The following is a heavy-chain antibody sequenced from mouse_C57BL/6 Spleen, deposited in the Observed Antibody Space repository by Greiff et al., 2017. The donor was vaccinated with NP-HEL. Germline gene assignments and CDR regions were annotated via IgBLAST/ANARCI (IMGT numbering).Heavy chain of an antibody. J-gene: IGHJ2*01. V-gene: IGHV1-69*01. CDR1: GYTFTSYW. CDR2: IDPSDSYT. Sequence: VQLQQPGAELVMPGASVKLSCKASGYTFTSYWMHWVKQRPGQGLEWIGEIDPSDSYTNYNQKFKGKSTLTVDKSSSTAYMQLSSLTSEDSAVYYCARSRGYGNYDYWGQGTTLTVSS. CDR3: ARSRGYGNYDY. D-gene: IGHD2-1*01.